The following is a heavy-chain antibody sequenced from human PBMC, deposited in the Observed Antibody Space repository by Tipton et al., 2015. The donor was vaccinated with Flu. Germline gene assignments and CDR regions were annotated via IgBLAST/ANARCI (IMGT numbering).Heavy chain of an antibody. CDR1: GFNLNAHW. J-gene: IGHJ6*02. CDR2: VGGDGSGT. D-gene: IGHD1-14*01. CDR3: ARGGLNHALDV. V-gene: IGHV3-74*01. Sequence: SLRLSCEASGFNLNAHWMFWVRQAPGKGLVWVSVVGGDGSGTNYADSVRGRFTISRDNAKNTLYLQANSLTGDDTAIYYCARGGLNHALDVWGQGTTVTVSS.